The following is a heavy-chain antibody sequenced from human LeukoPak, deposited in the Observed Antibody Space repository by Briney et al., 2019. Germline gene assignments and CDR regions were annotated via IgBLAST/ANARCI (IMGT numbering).Heavy chain of an antibody. CDR3: ARDLSGPDAFDI. Sequence: ASVKVSCKASGYTFTSYAMHWVRQAPGQRLEWMGWINAGNGNTKYSQKFQGRVTITRDTSASTAYMELSSLRSEDTAVYYCARDLSGPDAFDIWGQGTMVTVSS. D-gene: IGHD2/OR15-2a*01. CDR2: INAGNGNT. V-gene: IGHV1-3*01. CDR1: GYTFTSYA. J-gene: IGHJ3*02.